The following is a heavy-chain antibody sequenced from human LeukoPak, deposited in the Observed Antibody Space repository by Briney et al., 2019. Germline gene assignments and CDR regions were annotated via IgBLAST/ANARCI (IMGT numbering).Heavy chain of an antibody. Sequence: GGSLRLSCAASGFTVSNTWMNWVRQAPGKGLEWVGRIKSKTDDGTTDYAAPVKGRFTISRDDSKNTLFLQMDGLQTDDTAVYHCTTFPWFGSLWGQGTMVTVSS. CDR3: TTFPWFGSL. CDR2: IKSKTDDGTT. D-gene: IGHD3-10*01. CDR1: GFTVSNTW. J-gene: IGHJ4*02. V-gene: IGHV3-15*01.